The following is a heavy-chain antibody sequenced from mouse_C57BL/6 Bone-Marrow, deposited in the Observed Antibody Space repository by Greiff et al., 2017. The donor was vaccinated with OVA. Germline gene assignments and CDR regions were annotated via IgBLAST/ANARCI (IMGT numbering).Heavy chain of an antibody. CDR2: INPYNGGT. CDR3: ARTSTASGFDY. J-gene: IGHJ2*01. V-gene: IGHV1-19*01. D-gene: IGHD1-2*01. CDR1: GYTFTDYY. Sequence: EVQRVESGPVLVKPGASVKMSCKASGYTFTDYYMNWVKQSHGKSLEWIGVINPYNGGTSYNQKFKGKATLTVDKSSSTAYMELNSLTSEDSAVYYCARTSTASGFDYWGQGTTLTVSS.